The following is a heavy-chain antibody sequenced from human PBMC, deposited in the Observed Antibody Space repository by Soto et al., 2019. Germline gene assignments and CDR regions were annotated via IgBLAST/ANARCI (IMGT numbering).Heavy chain of an antibody. D-gene: IGHD3-10*01. CDR2: INTDTGTT. J-gene: IGHJ5*02. Sequence: GASVEVSCKTSGYTFISYAIHWVRQAPGQGLEWMGWINTDTGTTKYSQRFQGRLTITSDTSATTAYMELSSLISEDTAVYYCAREFKSGSTWGQGTLVTVSS. V-gene: IGHV1-3*04. CDR3: AREFKSGST. CDR1: GYTFISYA.